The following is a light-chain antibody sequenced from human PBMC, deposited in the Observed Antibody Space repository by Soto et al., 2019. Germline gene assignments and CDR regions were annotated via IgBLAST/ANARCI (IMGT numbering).Light chain of an antibody. CDR1: NSNIGSNT. Sequence: QSVLTQPPSASGTPGQRVTISCFGSNSNIGSNTVSWYQQLPGTAPRLLIYSNNQRPSGVPDRFSASRSGTSASLAISGLQSEDEADYYCVTWDDGLNGYVFGTGTKLTVL. CDR3: VTWDDGLNGYV. V-gene: IGLV1-44*01. CDR2: SNN. J-gene: IGLJ1*01.